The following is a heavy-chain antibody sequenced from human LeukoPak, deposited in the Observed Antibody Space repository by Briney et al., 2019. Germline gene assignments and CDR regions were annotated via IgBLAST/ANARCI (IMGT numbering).Heavy chain of an antibody. D-gene: IGHD4-17*01. CDR3: AREQGTVTTDDAFDI. V-gene: IGHV3-53*01. J-gene: IGHJ3*02. Sequence: EAGGYLRLSCAASGFTVSSNYMSWVRQAPGKGLEWVSVIYSGGSTYYADSVKGRFTTSRDNSKNTLYLQMNSLRAEDTAVYYCAREQGTVTTDDAFDIWGQGTMVTVSS. CDR1: GFTVSSNY. CDR2: IYSGGST.